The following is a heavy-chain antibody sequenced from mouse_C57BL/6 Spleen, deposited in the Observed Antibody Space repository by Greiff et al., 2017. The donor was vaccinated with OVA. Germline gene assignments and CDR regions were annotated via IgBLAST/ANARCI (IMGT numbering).Heavy chain of an antibody. CDR3: TRSSSSYVYWYFDV. J-gene: IGHJ1*03. CDR1: GYTFTDYE. CDR2: IDPETGGT. D-gene: IGHD1-1*01. Sequence: QVQLQQSGAELVRPGASVTLSCKASGYTFTDYEMHWVKQTPVHGLEWIGAIDPETGGTAYNQKFNGKAILTADKSSSTAYMELRSLTSEDSAVYYCTRSSSSYVYWYFDVWGTGTTVTVSS. V-gene: IGHV1-15*01.